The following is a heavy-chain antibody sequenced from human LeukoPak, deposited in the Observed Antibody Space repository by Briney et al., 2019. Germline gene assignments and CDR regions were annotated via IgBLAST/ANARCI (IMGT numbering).Heavy chain of an antibody. J-gene: IGHJ4*02. Sequence: SETLSLTCTVSGGSICSYYWSWVRQPPGKGLEWIGYIYYSGSTNYNPSLKSRVTISVDTSKNQFSLKLSSVTAADTAVYYCARRSGYSNGYFDYWGQGTLVTVSS. V-gene: IGHV4-59*08. CDR3: ARRSGYSNGYFDY. CDR1: GGSICSYY. CDR2: IYYSGST. D-gene: IGHD6-19*01.